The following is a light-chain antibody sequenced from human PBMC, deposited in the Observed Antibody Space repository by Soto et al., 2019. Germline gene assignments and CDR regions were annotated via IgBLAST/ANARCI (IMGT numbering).Light chain of an antibody. CDR3: QQYDNLPIT. V-gene: IGKV1-33*01. CDR1: QDISNY. J-gene: IGKJ5*01. CDR2: DAS. Sequence: DIQMTQSPCSLSASVXXXXTXXXQASQDISNYLNWYQQKPGKAPKLLIYDASNLETGVPSRFSGSGSGTDFTFTISSLQPEDIATYYCQQYDNLPITFGQGTRLEIK.